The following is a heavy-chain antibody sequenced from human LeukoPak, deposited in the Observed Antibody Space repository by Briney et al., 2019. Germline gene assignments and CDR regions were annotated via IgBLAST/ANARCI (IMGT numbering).Heavy chain of an antibody. CDR1: GFTFSDYY. CDR2: ISSSGSTI. V-gene: IGHV3-11*01. D-gene: IGHD3-16*01. J-gene: IGHJ4*02. CDR3: ANKNDYIWGSYHY. Sequence: GGSLRLSCAASGFTFSDYYMSWIRQAPGKGLEWVSYISSSGSTIYYADSVKGRFTISRDNSKNTLYLQMNSLRAEDTAVYYCANKNDYIWGSYHYWGQGTLVTVSS.